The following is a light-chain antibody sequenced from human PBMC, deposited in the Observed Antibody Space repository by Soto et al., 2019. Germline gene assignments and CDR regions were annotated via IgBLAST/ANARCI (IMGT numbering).Light chain of an antibody. V-gene: IGKV1-39*01. Sequence: DIHITHSPSSLSSSVVYRVTITCLASQSISSYLNWYQQKPGKAPRLLIYAASSLQSGVPSRFSGSGSGTDFTLTISSLQPEDFATYYCQQSYSTPITFGQGTRLEIK. CDR2: AAS. J-gene: IGKJ5*01. CDR3: QQSYSTPIT. CDR1: QSISSY.